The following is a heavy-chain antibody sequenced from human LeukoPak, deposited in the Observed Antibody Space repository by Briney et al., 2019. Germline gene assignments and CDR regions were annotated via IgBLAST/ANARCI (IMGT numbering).Heavy chain of an antibody. Sequence: GGSLRLPCAASGFTFSTYWMHWVRQAPGKGLVWVSRIDRYGGSISYADSVKGRFTISRDNAKNTLYLQMSSLRADDTAVYYCARDASGSPGGLWGQGTLVTVSS. CDR1: GFTFSTYW. J-gene: IGHJ4*02. CDR2: IDRYGGSI. CDR3: ARDASGSPGGL. V-gene: IGHV3-74*01. D-gene: IGHD1-26*01.